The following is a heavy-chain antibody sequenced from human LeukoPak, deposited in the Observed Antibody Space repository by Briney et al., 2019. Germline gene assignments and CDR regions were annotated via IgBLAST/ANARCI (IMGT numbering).Heavy chain of an antibody. Sequence: SETLSLTCVVYGGSFSGYYWSWIRQPPGKGLEWIGEINHSGSTNYNPSLKSRVTISVDTSKNQFSLKLSSVTAADTAVYYCARHSYGDYGDYWGQGTLVTVSS. CDR3: ARHSYGDYGDY. J-gene: IGHJ4*02. CDR1: GGSFSGYY. V-gene: IGHV4-34*01. CDR2: INHSGST. D-gene: IGHD4-17*01.